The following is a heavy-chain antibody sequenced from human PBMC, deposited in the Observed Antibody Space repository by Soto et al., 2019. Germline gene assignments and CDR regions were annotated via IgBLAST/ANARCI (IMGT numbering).Heavy chain of an antibody. CDR3: VKGSEVARQELDY. D-gene: IGHD2-15*01. Sequence: QVQLVESGGGVVQPGRSLSLSCAASGFSFSNCGMHWVRQAPGKGLEWVAAISFDGSDKYYLESVKGRFTISRDNSKNTLFLQMNSLRVEDTAVYYCVKGSEVARQELDYWGQGTLVTVSS. CDR1: GFSFSNCG. CDR2: ISFDGSDK. J-gene: IGHJ4*02. V-gene: IGHV3-30*18.